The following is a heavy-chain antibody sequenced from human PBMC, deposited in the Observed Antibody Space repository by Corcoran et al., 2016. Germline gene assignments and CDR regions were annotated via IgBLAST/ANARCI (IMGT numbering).Heavy chain of an antibody. CDR1: GYSFTSYW. Sequence: EVQLEQSGAEVKKPGESLKISCKGSGYSFTSYWIGWVRQMPGKVLEWMGIIYPGDSDTRYSPAFQGQVTISADKSISTAYLQWSSLKASDTAMYYGARIYCSSTSCYIGSWADNWFDPWGQGTLVAVSS. CDR2: IYPGDSDT. J-gene: IGHJ5*02. CDR3: ARIYCSSTSCYIGSWADNWFDP. V-gene: IGHV5-51*01. D-gene: IGHD2-2*02.